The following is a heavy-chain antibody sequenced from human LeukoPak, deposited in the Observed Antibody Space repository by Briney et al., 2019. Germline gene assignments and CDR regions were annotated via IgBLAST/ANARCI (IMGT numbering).Heavy chain of an antibody. V-gene: IGHV4-39*07. CDR2: IYYSGNT. D-gene: IGHD3-10*01. Sequence: NPSETLSLTCSVSGDFISTSKSYWGWIRQPPGKGLEWIGSIYYSGNTYYNASLKSRVTISVDTSKNQFSLKLSSVTAADTAVYYCARGPIYGSRSLHYWGQGTLVTVSS. J-gene: IGHJ4*02. CDR1: GDFISTSKSY. CDR3: ARGPIYGSRSLHY.